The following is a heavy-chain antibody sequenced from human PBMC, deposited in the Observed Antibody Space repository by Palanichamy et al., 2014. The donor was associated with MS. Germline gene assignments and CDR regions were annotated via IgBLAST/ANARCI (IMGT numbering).Heavy chain of an antibody. CDR1: GFTLSSYA. CDR2: FGGVGGNT. Sequence: EVQLLEVWGRAWYSLGGPVRLSCAASGFTLSSYAMSWVRQAPGKGLEWVSSFGGVGGNTYYADSVKGRFTISRDNSKNTLYLQMSSLRAEDTAIYYCAKPFLKYDSSGFYHFDYWGQGTLVTVSS. V-gene: IGHV3-23*01. D-gene: IGHD3-22*01. J-gene: IGHJ4*02. CDR3: AKPFLKYDSSGFYHFDY.